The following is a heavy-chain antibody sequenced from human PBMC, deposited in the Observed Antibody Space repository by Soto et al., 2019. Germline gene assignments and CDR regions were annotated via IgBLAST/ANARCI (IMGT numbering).Heavy chain of an antibody. D-gene: IGHD3-3*01. CDR3: AKGTIFGVITSGMDV. Sequence: EVQLLESGGGLVQPGESLRLSCAASRFSFTNYAMSWVRQAPGKGLDWVSGISGSGESRYYADSVKGRFTISRDNSKNTLYLQMNSLRAEDTAVYYCAKGTIFGVITSGMDVWGQGTTVTVSS. CDR1: RFSFTNYA. V-gene: IGHV3-23*01. J-gene: IGHJ6*02. CDR2: ISGSGESR.